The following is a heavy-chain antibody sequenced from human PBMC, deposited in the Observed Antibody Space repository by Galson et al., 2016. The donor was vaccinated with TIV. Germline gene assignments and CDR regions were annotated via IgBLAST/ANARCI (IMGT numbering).Heavy chain of an antibody. CDR3: AAGGFCSNADCYYGGFDY. V-gene: IGHV4-31*03. CDR1: GGPISSGGYY. CDR2: IFHSGST. D-gene: IGHD3-10*01. J-gene: IGHJ4*02. Sequence: TLSPTCTVSGGPISSGGYYWSWIRQHPGKGLEWIGYIFHSGSTYYNPSLKSRVTISVDTSKNHFSLNLSSVTAADTAVYYCAAGGFCSNADCYYGGFDYWGQGALVTVSS.